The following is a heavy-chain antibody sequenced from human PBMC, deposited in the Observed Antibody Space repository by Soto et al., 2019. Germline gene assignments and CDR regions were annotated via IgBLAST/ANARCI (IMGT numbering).Heavy chain of an antibody. D-gene: IGHD2-21*01. Sequence: QVQLVESGGGVVQPGTSLRLSCAASGFTFRNYGMHWVRQAPGKGLEWVAIIRYDENNKYYADSVKGRFTISRDNSKNTLYLQMNSLRAEDTAVYYCARDSVWTFDYWGQGTLVTVCS. CDR3: ARDSVWTFDY. V-gene: IGHV3-33*01. CDR2: IRYDENNK. J-gene: IGHJ4*02. CDR1: GFTFRNYG.